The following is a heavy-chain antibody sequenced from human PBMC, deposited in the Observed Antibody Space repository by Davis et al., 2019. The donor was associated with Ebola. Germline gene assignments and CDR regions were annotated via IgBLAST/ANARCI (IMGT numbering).Heavy chain of an antibody. Sequence: ASVKVSCKTSGYTFSDYGIAWLRQAPGQGLEWMGWINTENGNTDYEEKLQGRLTMTAETSTRTAYMELRRLTSDDTAMYYCARDLGGGDFVYWGQGSLVTVSS. J-gene: IGHJ4*02. CDR2: INTENGNT. V-gene: IGHV1-18*01. D-gene: IGHD2-21*02. CDR3: ARDLGGGDFVY. CDR1: GYTFSDYG.